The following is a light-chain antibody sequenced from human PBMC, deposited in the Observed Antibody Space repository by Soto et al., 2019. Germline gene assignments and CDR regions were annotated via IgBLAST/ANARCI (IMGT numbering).Light chain of an antibody. CDR2: AAS. J-gene: IGKJ3*01. CDR1: QNITTY. V-gene: IGKV1-39*01. Sequence: IQMTQSPSSLSASVGDRVTITCRASQNITTYLSWYQQRPGKVPKLLIYAASSLQSGVPSRFSGSGSGTDFTLTIRSLQPEDFATYYCQQSYSTFTFGPGTKVDIK. CDR3: QQSYSTFT.